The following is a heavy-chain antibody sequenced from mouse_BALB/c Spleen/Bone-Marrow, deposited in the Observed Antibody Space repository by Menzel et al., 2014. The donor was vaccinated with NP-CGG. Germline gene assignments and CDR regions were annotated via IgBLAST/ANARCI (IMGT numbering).Heavy chain of an antibody. J-gene: IGHJ4*01. CDR3: ARGNYEAMDY. V-gene: IGHV1-7*01. CDR1: GYTFTSYW. CDR2: INPSTGYT. D-gene: IGHD2-1*01. Sequence: VQLQQSGAELAKPGASVKMSCKASGYTFTSYWMRWVKQRPGQGLEWIGYINPSTGYTAYNQKFKDKATLTADKSSNTAYMQLNSLTSEDSAVYYCARGNYEAMDYWGQGTSVTVSS.